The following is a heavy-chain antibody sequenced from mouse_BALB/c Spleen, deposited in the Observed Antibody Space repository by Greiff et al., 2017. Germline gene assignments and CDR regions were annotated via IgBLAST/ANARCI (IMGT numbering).Heavy chain of an antibody. CDR1: GYTFTSYW. CDR3: ARRLRRCYAMDY. J-gene: IGHJ4*01. D-gene: IGHD2-4*01. Sequence: QVQLQQSGAELAKPGASVKMSCKASGYTFTSYWMHWVKQRPGQGLEWIGYINPSTGYTEYNQKFKDKATLTADKSSSTAYMQLSSLTSEDSAVYYCARRLRRCYAMDYWGQGTSVTVSS. V-gene: IGHV1-7*01. CDR2: INPSTGYT.